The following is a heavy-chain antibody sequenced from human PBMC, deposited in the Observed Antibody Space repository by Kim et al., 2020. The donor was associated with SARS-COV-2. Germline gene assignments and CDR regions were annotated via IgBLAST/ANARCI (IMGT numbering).Heavy chain of an antibody. CDR2: ISGSGGST. J-gene: IGHJ4*02. D-gene: IGHD3-22*01. V-gene: IGHV3-23*01. CDR3: AKDRPYYYDSSGYYGVCDY. Sequence: GSLRLSCAASGFTFSSYAMSWVRQAPGKGLEWVSAISGSGGSTYYADSVKGRFTISRDNSKNTLYLQMNSLRAEDTAVYYCAKDRPYYYDSSGYYGVCDYWGQGTLVTVSS. CDR1: GFTFSSYA.